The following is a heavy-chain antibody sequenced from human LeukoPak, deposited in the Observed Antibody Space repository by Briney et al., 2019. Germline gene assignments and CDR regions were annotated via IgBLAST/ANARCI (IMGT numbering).Heavy chain of an antibody. CDR3: ARVRIRLMVYAMGGPFDY. V-gene: IGHV4-34*01. D-gene: IGHD2-8*01. CDR2: INHSGST. J-gene: IGHJ4*02. CDR1: GGSFSGYY. Sequence: SETLSLTCAVYGGSFSGYYWSWIRQPPGKGLEWIGEINHSGSTNYNPSLKSRVTISVDTSKNQFSLKLSSVTAADTAVYYCARVRIRLMVYAMGGPFDYWGQGTLVTVSS.